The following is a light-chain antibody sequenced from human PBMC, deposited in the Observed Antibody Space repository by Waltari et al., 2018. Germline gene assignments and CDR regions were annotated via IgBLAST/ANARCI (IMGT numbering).Light chain of an antibody. CDR2: SVT. V-gene: IGLV2-14*03. CDR3: SSYTSTSTWV. J-gene: IGLJ3*02. CDR1: SSDVGGFNY. Sequence: QSALDQPASVSGSPGQSITISCTGTSSDVGGFNYVSWYQQHPGKAPKLIIYSVTIRPSGVSDRFSGSKSGNTASLTISGLQAEDEAYYCCSSYTSTSTWVFGRGTKLTVL.